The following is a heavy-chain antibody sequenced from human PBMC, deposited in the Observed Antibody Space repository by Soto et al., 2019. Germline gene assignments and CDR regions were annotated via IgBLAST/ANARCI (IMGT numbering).Heavy chain of an antibody. Sequence: SETLSLTCTVSGGSISSSSYYWGWIRQPPGKGLEWIGSIYYSGYTYYNPSLKSRVTISVDTSKNQFSLKLSSVTAADTAVYYCARHNGPLYVGYYYDMDIWGQGTTVTVSS. D-gene: IGHD3-16*01. CDR2: IYYSGYT. CDR1: GGSISSSSYY. J-gene: IGHJ6*02. V-gene: IGHV4-39*01. CDR3: ARHNGPLYVGYYYDMDI.